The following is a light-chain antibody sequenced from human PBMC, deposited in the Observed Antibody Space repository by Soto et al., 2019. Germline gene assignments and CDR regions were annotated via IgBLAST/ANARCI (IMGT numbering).Light chain of an antibody. CDR1: QSIGRN. J-gene: IGKJ1*01. Sequence: DIQMTQSPASLSASVGDRVTISCRASQSIGRNLNWYQQKPGKAPTLLIFTSSSLQSGVPSRFSGSGSGTDFILTISSLQPEDFATYYCQQSYSTLPTFGQGTKVEIK. V-gene: IGKV1-39*01. CDR3: QQSYSTLPT. CDR2: TSS.